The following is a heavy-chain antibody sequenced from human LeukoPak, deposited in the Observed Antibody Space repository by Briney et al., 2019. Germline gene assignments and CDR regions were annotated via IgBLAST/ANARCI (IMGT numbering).Heavy chain of an antibody. CDR3: APDRATQYFDY. D-gene: IGHD2-15*01. Sequence: GGSLRLSCAASGVTFRNYGMHWVRQAPGKGLEWVAVIWYDGSNKDYADSVKGRFTVSRDNSRNTLFLQMNSLRVEDTAVYYCAPDRATQYFDYWGQGTLVSVPS. CDR1: GVTFRNYG. J-gene: IGHJ4*02. CDR2: IWYDGSNK. V-gene: IGHV3-33*01.